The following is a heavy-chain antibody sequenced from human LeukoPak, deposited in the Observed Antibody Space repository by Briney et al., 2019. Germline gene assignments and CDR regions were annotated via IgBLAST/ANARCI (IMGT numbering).Heavy chain of an antibody. D-gene: IGHD3-22*01. CDR3: TIPYYYDSSGLAPIDY. CDR1: GFTVSSNY. Sequence: PGGSLRLSCAASGFTVSSNYMSWVRQAPGKGLEWVGRIKSKTDGGTTDYAAPVKGRFTISRDDSKNTLYLQMNSLKTEDTAVYYCTIPYYYDSSGLAPIDYWGQGTLVTVSS. J-gene: IGHJ4*02. CDR2: IKSKTDGGTT. V-gene: IGHV3-15*01.